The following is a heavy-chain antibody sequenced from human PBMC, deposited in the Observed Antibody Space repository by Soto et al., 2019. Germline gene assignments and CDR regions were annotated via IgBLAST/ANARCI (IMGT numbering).Heavy chain of an antibody. Sequence: PGGSLRLSCAASGFTVSSNYMSWVRQAPGKGLEWVSVIYSGGSTYYADSVKGRFTISRDNSKNTLYLQMNSLRAEDTDVYYCLVGATYLIDYWGQGTLVTVSS. V-gene: IGHV3-53*01. D-gene: IGHD1-26*01. CDR3: LVGATYLIDY. J-gene: IGHJ4*02. CDR2: IYSGGST. CDR1: GFTVSSNY.